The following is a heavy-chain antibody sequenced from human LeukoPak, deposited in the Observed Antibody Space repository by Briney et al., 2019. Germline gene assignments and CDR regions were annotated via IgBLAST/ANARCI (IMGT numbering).Heavy chain of an antibody. Sequence: GGSLRLSCAASGFTFTTYSMNWVRQAPGKGLEWVSYISTSGSTIYYADSVKGRFTISRDNAKNSLYLQMDSLRDEDTAVYYCARQNEQRLIVGTNWFDPWGQGTLVTVSS. CDR3: ARQNEQRLIVGTNWFDP. CDR1: GFTFTTYS. J-gene: IGHJ5*02. V-gene: IGHV3-48*02. CDR2: ISTSGSTI. D-gene: IGHD6-25*01.